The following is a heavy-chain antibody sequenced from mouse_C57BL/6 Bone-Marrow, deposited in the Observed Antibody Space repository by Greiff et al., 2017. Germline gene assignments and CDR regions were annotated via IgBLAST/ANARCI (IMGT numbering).Heavy chain of an antibody. D-gene: IGHD3-2*02. CDR2: IDPEDGET. CDR1: GFNIKDYY. V-gene: IGHV14-2*01. J-gene: IGHJ2*01. CDR3: ARDRSGTFDY. Sequence: EVQLQQSGAELVKPGASVKLSCTASGFNIKDYYMHWVKQRSEQGLEWIGRIDPEDGETKYDPKFPGKATIKADTSSNTAYLQRSSLTSEDTAVYYCARDRSGTFDYWGQGTTLTVSS.